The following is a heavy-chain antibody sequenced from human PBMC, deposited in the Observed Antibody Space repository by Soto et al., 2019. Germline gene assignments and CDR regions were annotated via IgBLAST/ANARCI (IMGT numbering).Heavy chain of an antibody. CDR3: ARAGYVDTAGTGDFDY. J-gene: IGHJ4*02. Sequence: QVQLVQSGAEVKKPGASVKVSCKASGYTFTGYDMHWVRQAPGQGLEWMGWINPSSGGTNYAQKFQGWVTMTRDTSISTAYMELSRLRSDATAVYYCARAGYVDTAGTGDFDYWGQGTMVTVSS. D-gene: IGHD5-18*01. CDR2: INPSSGGT. V-gene: IGHV1-2*04. CDR1: GYTFTGYD.